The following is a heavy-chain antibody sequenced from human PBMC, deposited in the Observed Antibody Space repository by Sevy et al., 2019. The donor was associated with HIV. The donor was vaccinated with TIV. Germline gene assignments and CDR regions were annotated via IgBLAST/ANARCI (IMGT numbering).Heavy chain of an antibody. CDR2: IYSGGST. CDR1: GFTVSSNY. CDR3: ARDPSAGTYYYYGMDV. D-gene: IGHD6-13*01. V-gene: IGHV3-53*01. Sequence: GGSLRLSCAASGFTVSSNYMSWVRQAPGKGLEWVSVIYSGGSTCYADSVKGRFTISRDNSKNTLYLQMNSLRAEDTAVYYCARDPSAGTYYYYGMDVWGQGTTVTVSS. J-gene: IGHJ6*02.